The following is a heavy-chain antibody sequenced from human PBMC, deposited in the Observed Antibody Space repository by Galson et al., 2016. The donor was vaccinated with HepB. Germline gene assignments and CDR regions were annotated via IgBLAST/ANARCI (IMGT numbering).Heavy chain of an antibody. J-gene: IGHJ3*02. CDR3: AVKSGLVVTAGEAFDI. D-gene: IGHD2-21*02. CDR1: GFSVGCYY. Sequence: SLRLSCAASGFSVGCYYMSWVRQAPGKGLEYVSIIYSGGSTDYADSVKGRFTISRGNSKDTLYLQMNNLRAEDTAVYYCAVKSGLVVTAGEAFDIWGLGTMVTVAS. CDR2: IYSGGST. V-gene: IGHV3-53*01.